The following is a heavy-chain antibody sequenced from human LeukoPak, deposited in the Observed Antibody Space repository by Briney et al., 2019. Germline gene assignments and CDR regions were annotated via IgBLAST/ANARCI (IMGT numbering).Heavy chain of an antibody. V-gene: IGHV1-2*06. J-gene: IGHJ4*02. D-gene: IGHD3-22*01. CDR1: GYTFTGYY. CDR2: INPNSGGT. Sequence: ASVKVSCTASGYTFTGYYMHWVRQAPGQGLEWMGRINPNSGGTNYAQKFQGRVTMTRDTSISTAYMELSRLRSDDTAVYYCARDNYDSSGSFDYWGQGTLVTVSS. CDR3: ARDNYDSSGSFDY.